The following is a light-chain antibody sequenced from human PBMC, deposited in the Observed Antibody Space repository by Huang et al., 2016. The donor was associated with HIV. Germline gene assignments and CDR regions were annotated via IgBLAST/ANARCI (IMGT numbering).Light chain of an antibody. V-gene: IGKV3-15*01. CDR2: SAS. J-gene: IGKJ1*01. CDR3: QQYNNGPPWT. Sequence: EIVMTQSPATLSVTPGEGATLSCRATQSVSVNLAWYQQKPGQAPRLLIHSASTRDIGIPVRFSGGGSGTEFTLTISRLQSEDSAVYYCQQYNNGPPWTFGQGTKVEIK. CDR1: QSVSVN.